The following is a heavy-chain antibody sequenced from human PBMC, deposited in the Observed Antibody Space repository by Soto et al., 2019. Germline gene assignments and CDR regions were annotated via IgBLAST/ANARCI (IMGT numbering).Heavy chain of an antibody. J-gene: IGHJ4*02. D-gene: IGHD3-3*01. Sequence: PSETLSLTCTVSGGSISSYYWSWIRQPPGKGLEWIGYIYHSASTYYNPSLKSRVTISVDRSKNQFSLRLSSVTAADTAVYYCASCFWSGYHVWGQGTLVTVSS. CDR3: ASCFWSGYHV. V-gene: IGHV4-59*12. CDR2: IYHSAST. CDR1: GGSISSYY.